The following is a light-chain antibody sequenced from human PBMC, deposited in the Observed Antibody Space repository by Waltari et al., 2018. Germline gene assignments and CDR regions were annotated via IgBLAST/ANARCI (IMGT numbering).Light chain of an antibody. CDR3: QQYYIIPVT. J-gene: IGKJ4*01. V-gene: IGKV1-NL1*01. CDR2: AAS. CDR1: QGVSNS. Sequence: DIQMTQSPSSLSASVGDRVTITCRASQGVSNSLVWYQQKPGKAPRVLVYAASRLESGVPSRFSGSGSGTDYTLTISSLQPEDFATYYCQQYYIIPVTFGGGTKVQIE.